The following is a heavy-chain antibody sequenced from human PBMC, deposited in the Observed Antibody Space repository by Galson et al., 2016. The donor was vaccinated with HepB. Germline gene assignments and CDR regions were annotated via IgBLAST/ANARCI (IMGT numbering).Heavy chain of an antibody. Sequence: SLRLSCAASGFTFSSYGMHWVRQAPGKGLEWVAVIWYDGSNEYYADSVKGRFTISRDNSKNTLYLQMNSLRAEDTAVYYCARASRTGDRYYFDYWGQGTLVIVSS. V-gene: IGHV3-33*01. CDR2: IWYDGSNE. CDR3: ARASRTGDRYYFDY. J-gene: IGHJ4*02. CDR1: GFTFSSYG. D-gene: IGHD1-1*01.